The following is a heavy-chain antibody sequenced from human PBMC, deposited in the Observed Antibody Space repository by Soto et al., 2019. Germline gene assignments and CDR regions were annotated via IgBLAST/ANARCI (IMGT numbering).Heavy chain of an antibody. V-gene: IGHV4-34*01. CDR3: ARGYVPYRSSSWYLSGSCFDP. Sequence: QVQQQRWGAGLLKPAESLSLTCAVYGGSFSGYYSSWIRQPTGKGLEWIGEINHSGSTNYNPSLKSRVAISVDTSNNQFSLKLSSVTAADTAVYYCARGYVPYRSSSWYLSGSCFDPWGQGTLVTVSS. J-gene: IGHJ5*02. D-gene: IGHD6-13*01. CDR1: GGSFSGYY. CDR2: INHSGST.